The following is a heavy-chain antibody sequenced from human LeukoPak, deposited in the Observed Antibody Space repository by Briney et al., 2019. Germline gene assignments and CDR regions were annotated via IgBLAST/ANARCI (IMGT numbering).Heavy chain of an antibody. CDR1: GFTFSNYW. D-gene: IGHD3-22*01. CDR3: AREGDYYDSSGKEYFQH. CDR2: INSDGSST. V-gene: IGHV3-74*01. J-gene: IGHJ1*01. Sequence: GGSLRLSCAASGFTFSNYWVHWVRQAPGKGLVWVSRINSDGSSTSYADSVKGRFTISRDNAKSTLYLQMNSLRAEDTAVYYCAREGDYYDSSGKEYFQHWGQGTLVTVSS.